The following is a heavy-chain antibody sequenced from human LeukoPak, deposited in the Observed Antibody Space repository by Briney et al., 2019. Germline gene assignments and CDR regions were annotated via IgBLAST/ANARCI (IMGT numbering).Heavy chain of an antibody. CDR2: IYYSGST. V-gene: IGHV4-31*03. CDR3: ARGGRYCSGGSCYPGSNHFDY. Sequence: SETLSLTCTVSGGSISSGGYYWSWIRQHPGKGLEWIGYIYYSGSTHYNPSLKSRVTISVDTSKNQFSLKLSSVTAADTAVYYCARGGRYCSGGSCYPGSNHFDYWGQGTLVTVSS. CDR1: GGSISSGGYY. D-gene: IGHD2-15*01. J-gene: IGHJ4*02.